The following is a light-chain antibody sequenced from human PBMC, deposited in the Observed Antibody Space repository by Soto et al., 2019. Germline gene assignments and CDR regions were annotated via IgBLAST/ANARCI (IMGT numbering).Light chain of an antibody. CDR2: KAA. J-gene: IGKJ4*01. V-gene: IGKV1-5*03. CDR1: QSINIW. CDR3: QQYYSFPLT. Sequence: DIQMTQSPSTLSASVGDRVTITCRASQSINIWLAWYQQKPGKAPKSLISKAANLESGVPSRFSGSGSGTEFTRTISSLQPDDFASYYCQQYYSFPLTFGGGTKVEIK.